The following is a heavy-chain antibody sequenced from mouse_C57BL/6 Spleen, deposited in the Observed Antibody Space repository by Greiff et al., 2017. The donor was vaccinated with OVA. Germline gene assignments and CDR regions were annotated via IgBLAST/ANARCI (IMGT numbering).Heavy chain of an antibody. V-gene: IGHV1-69*01. D-gene: IGHD1-1*01. Sequence: QVQLQQSGAELVMPGASVKLSCKASGYTFTSYWMHWVKQRPGQGLEWIGEIDPSDSYTNYNQTFKGKSTLTVDKSSSTAYMQLSSVTSEDSAVYYCARGVVATDYWGQGTTLTVSS. CDR3: ARGVVATDY. CDR2: IDPSDSYT. J-gene: IGHJ2*01. CDR1: GYTFTSYW.